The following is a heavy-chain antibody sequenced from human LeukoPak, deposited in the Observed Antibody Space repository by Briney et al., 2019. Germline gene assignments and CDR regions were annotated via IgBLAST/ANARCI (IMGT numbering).Heavy chain of an antibody. CDR2: ISDSGTFI. CDR1: GFTFSSYA. D-gene: IGHD5-18*01. V-gene: IGHV3-23*01. J-gene: IGHJ4*02. Sequence: GGSLRLSCAASGFTFSSYAMSWVRQAPGKGLEWISSISDSGTFIYYTDSVMGRFTISRDNAKNTLYLQMNSLRAEDTAVYYCAKPPSYTAMASNLFDYWGQGTLVTVSS. CDR3: AKPPSYTAMASNLFDY.